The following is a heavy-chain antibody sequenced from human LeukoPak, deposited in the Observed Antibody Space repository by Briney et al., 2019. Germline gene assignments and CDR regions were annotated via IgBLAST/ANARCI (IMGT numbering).Heavy chain of an antibody. J-gene: IGHJ3*02. D-gene: IGHD6-13*01. CDR2: IFYTGTT. V-gene: IGHV4-59*01. CDR1: GGSISSFY. Sequence: SETLSLTCTVSGGSISSFYWSWIRQPPGKGLEWIAFIFYTGTTNYNPSLKSRVTTSIDASKKQFSLRVSSVTAADTAVYYCARYSRSDRAFDIWGQGTMVTVSS. CDR3: ARYSRSDRAFDI.